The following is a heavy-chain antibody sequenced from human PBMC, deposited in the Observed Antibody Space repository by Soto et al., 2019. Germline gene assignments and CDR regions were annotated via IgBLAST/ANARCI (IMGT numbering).Heavy chain of an antibody. CDR1: GGSISSTGYY. J-gene: IGHJ5*02. Sequence: PSETLSLTCTVSGGSISSTGYYWGWIRQPPGKGLEWIGSIYYSGSTSYNPSLQSRVTMSVDTSKNQLSLKVSSVTAADPAVYYFARLHCISPNCVPLYPRARRTLVPVSS. CDR3: ARLHCISPNCVPLYP. CDR2: IYYSGST. D-gene: IGHD2-2*01. V-gene: IGHV4-39*01.